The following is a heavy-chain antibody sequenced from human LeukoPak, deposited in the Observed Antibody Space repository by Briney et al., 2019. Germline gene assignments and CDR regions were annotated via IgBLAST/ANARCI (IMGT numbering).Heavy chain of an antibody. V-gene: IGHV4-59*12. J-gene: IGHJ4*02. CDR1: GGSISSYY. CDR3: ARAPGVWNSAFDY. CDR2: IYYSGST. D-gene: IGHD1-7*01. Sequence: SETLSLTCTVSGGSISSYYWSWIRQPPGKGPEWIGYIYYSGSTNYNPSLKSRVTISVDTSKNQFSLKLSSVTAADTAVYYCARAPGVWNSAFDYWGQGTLVTVSS.